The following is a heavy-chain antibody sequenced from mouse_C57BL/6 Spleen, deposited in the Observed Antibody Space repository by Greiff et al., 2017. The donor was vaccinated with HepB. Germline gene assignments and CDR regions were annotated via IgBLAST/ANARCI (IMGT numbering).Heavy chain of an antibody. Sequence: EVQRVESGAELVKPGASVKLSCTASGFNIKDYYMHWVKQRTEQGLEWIGRIDPEDGETKYAPKFQGKATITADTSSNTAYLQLSSLTSEDTAVYYCARRMLRRDYAMDYWGQGTSVTVSS. D-gene: IGHD2-12*01. CDR2: IDPEDGET. CDR3: ARRMLRRDYAMDY. V-gene: IGHV14-2*01. CDR1: GFNIKDYY. J-gene: IGHJ4*01.